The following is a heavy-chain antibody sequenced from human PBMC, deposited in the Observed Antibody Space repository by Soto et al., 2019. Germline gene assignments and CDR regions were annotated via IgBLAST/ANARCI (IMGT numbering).Heavy chain of an antibody. V-gene: IGHV6-1*01. J-gene: IGHJ3*02. CDR2: TYYRSKWYN. Sequence: PSQTLSLTCAISGDSVSSNSAAWNWSRQSPSRGLEWLGRTYYRSKWYNDYAVSVKSRITINPDTSKNQYYLQLNSVTAEYTAVYYSGRGPSAVDIWGQGTMVTVSS. D-gene: IGHD2-2*01. CDR1: GDSVSSNSAA. CDR3: GRGPSAVDI.